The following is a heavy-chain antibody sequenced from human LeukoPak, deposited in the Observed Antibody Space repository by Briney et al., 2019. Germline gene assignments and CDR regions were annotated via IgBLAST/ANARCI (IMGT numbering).Heavy chain of an antibody. CDR1: GYTFIGYY. J-gene: IGHJ6*03. CDR2: MNPNSGGT. D-gene: IGHD3-22*01. V-gene: IGHV1-2*02. CDR3: ASRYYDSSGYYLDYYYYMDV. Sequence: ASVKVSCKASGYTFIGYYMHWVRQAAGPGLEWMGWMNPNSGGTNYAQKFQGRVTMTRDTSISTAYMELSRLRSDDTAVYYCASRYYDSSGYYLDYYYYMDVWGKGTTVTISS.